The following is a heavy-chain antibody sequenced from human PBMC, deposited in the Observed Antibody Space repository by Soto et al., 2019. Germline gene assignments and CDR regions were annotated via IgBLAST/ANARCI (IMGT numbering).Heavy chain of an antibody. CDR2: IIPILGIA. CDR3: ARGRYSGRDYYGMDV. D-gene: IGHD1-26*01. J-gene: IGHJ6*02. Sequence: RASVKVSCKASGGTFSSYTMSWVRQAPGQGLEWMGRIIPILGIANYAQKFQGRVTITADKSTSTAYMELNSLRAEDTALYYCARGRYSGRDYYGMDVWGQGTTVTVSS. CDR1: GGTFSSYT. V-gene: IGHV1-69*02.